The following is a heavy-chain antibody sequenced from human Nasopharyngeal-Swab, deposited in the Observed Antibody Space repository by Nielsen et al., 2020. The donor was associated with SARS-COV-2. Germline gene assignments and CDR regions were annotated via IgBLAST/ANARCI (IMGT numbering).Heavy chain of an antibody. V-gene: IGHV1-24*01. D-gene: IGHD4-17*01. CDR1: GYTFTSYG. J-gene: IGHJ3*02. CDR2: FDPEDGER. CDR3: ATVGRLRDDAFDI. Sequence: ASVKVSCKASGYTFTSYGISWVRQAPGKGLEWMGGFDPEDGERIYAQKFHGRVSMTEDTSTDTGYMELSSLRYEDTAVYYCATVGRLRDDAFDIWGQGTMVTVSS.